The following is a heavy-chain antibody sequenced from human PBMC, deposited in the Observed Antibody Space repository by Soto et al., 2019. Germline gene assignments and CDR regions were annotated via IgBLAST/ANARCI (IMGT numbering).Heavy chain of an antibody. V-gene: IGHV3-21*01. J-gene: IGHJ4*02. D-gene: IGHD3-16*02. CDR3: APITFGGVIVQDFDY. Sequence: GGSLRLSCEASGFTFSAYWMHWVRQAPGKGLEWVSSISSSSSYIYYADSVKGRFTISRDNAKNSLYLQMNSLRAEDTAVHYCAPITFGGVIVQDFDYWGQGTLVTVSS. CDR2: ISSSSSYI. CDR1: GFTFSAYW.